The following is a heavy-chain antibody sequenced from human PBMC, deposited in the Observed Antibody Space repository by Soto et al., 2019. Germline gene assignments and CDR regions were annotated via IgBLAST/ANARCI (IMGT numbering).Heavy chain of an antibody. J-gene: IGHJ6*03. CDR2: INHSGST. CDR1: GGSFSGYY. Sequence: QVQLQQWGAGLLKPSETLSLTCAVYGGSFSGYYWCWIRQRPGKGLEWIGEINHSGSTNYNPYLKSRVTISVDTSKNQFSLKLSSVTAADTAVYYCARGRVGSGSGSRSHMDVWGKGTTVTVSS. D-gene: IGHD3-10*01. V-gene: IGHV4-34*01. CDR3: ARGRVGSGSGSRSHMDV.